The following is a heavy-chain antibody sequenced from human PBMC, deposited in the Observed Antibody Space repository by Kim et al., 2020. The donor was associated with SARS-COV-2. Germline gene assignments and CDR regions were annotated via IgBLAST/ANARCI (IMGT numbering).Heavy chain of an antibody. J-gene: IGHJ6*03. CDR2: ISAYNGNT. CDR3: AREGDYYYYGTLRGYYYMDV. D-gene: IGHD3-10*01. V-gene: IGHV1-18*01. Sequence: ASVKVSCKASGYTFTSYGISWVRQAPGQGLEWMGWISAYNGNTNYAQKLQGRVTMTTDTSTSTAYMELRSLRSDDTAVYYCAREGDYYYYGTLRGYYYMDVWGKGTTVTVSS. CDR1: GYTFTSYG.